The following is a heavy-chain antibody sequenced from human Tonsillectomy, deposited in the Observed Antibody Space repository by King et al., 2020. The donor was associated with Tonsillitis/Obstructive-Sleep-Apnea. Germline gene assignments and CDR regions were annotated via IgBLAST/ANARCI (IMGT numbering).Heavy chain of an antibody. J-gene: IGHJ4*02. CDR3: AGSGMGATLLYYFDY. Sequence: VQLQESGPGLVKPSETLSLTCTVSGGSISSSSYYWGWIRQPPGKGLEWIGSIYYSGSTYYNPSLKSRVTISVDTSKNQFSLKLSSVTAADTAVYYCAGSGMGATLLYYFDYWGQGTLVTVSS. D-gene: IGHD1-26*01. V-gene: IGHV4-39*01. CDR1: GGSISSSSYY. CDR2: IYYSGST.